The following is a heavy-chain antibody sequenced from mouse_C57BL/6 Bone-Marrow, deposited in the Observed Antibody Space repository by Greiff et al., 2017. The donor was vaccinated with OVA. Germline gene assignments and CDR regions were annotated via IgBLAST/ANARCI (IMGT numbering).Heavy chain of an antibody. J-gene: IGHJ3*01. CDR2: IDPSDSYT. V-gene: IGHV1-69*01. CDR1: GYTFTSYW. CDR3: ARSWFAY. Sequence: VQLQQPGAELVMPGASVKLSCKASGYTFTSYWMHWVKQRPRQGLEWIGEIDPSDSYTNYNQKFKGKSTLTVDKSSSTAYMQLSSLTSEDSAVYYCARSWFAYWGQGTLVTVSA.